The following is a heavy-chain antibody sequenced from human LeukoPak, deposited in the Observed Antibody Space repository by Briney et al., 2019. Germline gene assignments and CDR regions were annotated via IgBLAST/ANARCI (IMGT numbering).Heavy chain of an antibody. V-gene: IGHV3-30*03. D-gene: IGHD5-18*01. CDR3: ARANGQLWTTPDY. Sequence: GGSLRLSCAASGFTFSHYGMHWVRQAPGKGLEWVAFIAHDESNKYSADSVKGRFTISRDNSKNTLYLQMNSLRAEDTAVYYCARANGQLWTTPDYWGRGTLVTISS. J-gene: IGHJ4*02. CDR1: GFTFSHYG. CDR2: IAHDESNK.